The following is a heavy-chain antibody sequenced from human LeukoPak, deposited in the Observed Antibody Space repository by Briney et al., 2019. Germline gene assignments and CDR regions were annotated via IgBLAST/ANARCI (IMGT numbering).Heavy chain of an antibody. D-gene: IGHD2-15*01. V-gene: IGHV3-7*01. J-gene: IGHJ6*03. Sequence: GGSLRLSCAASGFTFSSYWMSWVRQAPGKGLEWVANIKQDGSEKYYVDSVKGRFTISRDNAKSSLYLQMNSLRAEDTAVYYCVRYCSGGSCYWAYYMDVWGKGTTVTVSS. CDR2: IKQDGSEK. CDR3: VRYCSGGSCYWAYYMDV. CDR1: GFTFSSYW.